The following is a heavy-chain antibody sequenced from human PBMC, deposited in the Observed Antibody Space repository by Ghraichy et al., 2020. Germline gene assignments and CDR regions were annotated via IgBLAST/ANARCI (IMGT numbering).Heavy chain of an antibody. J-gene: IGHJ3*02. D-gene: IGHD2-15*01. Sequence: SETLYLTCTVSGGSISSSSYYWGWIRQPPGKGLEWIGSIYYSGSTNYNPSLKSRVTISVDTSKNQFSLKLSSVTAADTAVYYCARVKERIVVVVAATDAFDIWGQGTMVTVSS. CDR1: GGSISSSSYY. CDR3: ARVKERIVVVVAATDAFDI. CDR2: IYYSGST. V-gene: IGHV4-39*07.